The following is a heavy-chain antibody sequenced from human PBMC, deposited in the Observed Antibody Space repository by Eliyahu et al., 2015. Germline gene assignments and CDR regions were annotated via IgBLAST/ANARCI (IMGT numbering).Heavy chain of an antibody. CDR3: ARPYVSGRDWFDP. CDR2: INGGNGFT. CDR1: GYSFTKYA. D-gene: IGHD6-19*01. Sequence: QVQLVQSGAEVKEPGASVKVSCKASGYSFTKYAMHWVRQAPGQSLEWVGWINGGNGFTKYSQKLQDRVTITRDTSATTAYLELSSLRPEDTAVYYCARPYVSGRDWFDPWGQGTLVTVSS. J-gene: IGHJ5*02. V-gene: IGHV1-3*01.